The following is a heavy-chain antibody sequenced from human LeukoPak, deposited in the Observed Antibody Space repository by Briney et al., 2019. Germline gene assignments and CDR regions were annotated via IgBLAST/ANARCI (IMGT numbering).Heavy chain of an antibody. Sequence: SVKVSCKASGGTFSSYAISWVRQAPGQGLEWMGGIIPIFGTANYAQKFQGRVTITADESTSTAYMELSSLRSEDTAVYYCARDESPVRAWFDPWGQGTLVTVSS. CDR1: GGTFSSYA. D-gene: IGHD3-16*01. CDR2: IIPIFGTA. CDR3: ARDESPVRAWFDP. V-gene: IGHV1-69*13. J-gene: IGHJ5*02.